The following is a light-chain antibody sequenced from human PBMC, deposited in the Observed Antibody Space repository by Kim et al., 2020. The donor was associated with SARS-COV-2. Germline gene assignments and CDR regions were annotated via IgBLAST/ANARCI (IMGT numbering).Light chain of an antibody. Sequence: SVSPGQTASITCSGDKLEDKVTWWYQQRPGQSPVLVIYQANKRPSGIPERFSVSISGNTATLTISGTQAMDESDYYCQTWDNSVAIFGGGTQLTVL. CDR3: QTWDNSVAI. CDR1: KLEDKV. J-gene: IGLJ2*01. CDR2: QAN. V-gene: IGLV3-1*01.